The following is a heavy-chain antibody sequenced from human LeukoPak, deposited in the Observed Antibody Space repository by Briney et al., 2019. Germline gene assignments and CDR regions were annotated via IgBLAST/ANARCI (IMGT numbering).Heavy chain of an antibody. CDR1: GFTFDDYA. V-gene: IGHV3-9*01. Sequence: PGGSLRLSCAASGFTFDDYAMHWVRQAPGKGLEWVSGISWNSGSIGYADSVKGRFTISRDNAKNSLYLQMNSLRAEDTALYYCAKAPSYYYDSSGHRAYFDYWGQGTLVTVSS. J-gene: IGHJ4*02. CDR3: AKAPSYYYDSSGHRAYFDY. D-gene: IGHD3-22*01. CDR2: ISWNSGSI.